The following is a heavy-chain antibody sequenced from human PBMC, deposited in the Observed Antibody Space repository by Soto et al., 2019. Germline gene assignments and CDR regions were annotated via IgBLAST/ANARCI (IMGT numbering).Heavy chain of an antibody. D-gene: IGHD6-13*01. V-gene: IGHV4-34*01. CDR1: GGSFSTHD. Sequence: PSETLSLTCAVYGGSFSTHDMTWIRQPPGKGLEWIGEINHSGITDYNPSLKRRVTISVVTSKNQFSLKVSSVTAADTAVYYCARGGALPGTIGELNYYYYYLDVWGKGTTVTVSS. CDR3: ARGGALPGTIGELNYYYYYLDV. J-gene: IGHJ6*03. CDR2: INHSGIT.